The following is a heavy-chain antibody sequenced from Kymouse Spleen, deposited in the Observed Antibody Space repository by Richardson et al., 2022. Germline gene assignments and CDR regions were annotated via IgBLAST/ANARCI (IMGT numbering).Heavy chain of an antibody. D-gene: IGHD7-27*02. CDR1: GFTFSSYD. CDR3: ARETGDRGYFDY. CDR2: IGTAGDT. Sequence: EVQLVESGGGLVQPGGSLRLSCAASGFTFSSYDMHWVRQATGKGLEWVSAIGTAGDTYYPGSVKGRFTISRENAKNSLYLQMNSLRAGDTAVYYCARETGDRGYFDYWGQGTLVTVSS. J-gene: IGHJ4*02. V-gene: IGHV3-13*01.